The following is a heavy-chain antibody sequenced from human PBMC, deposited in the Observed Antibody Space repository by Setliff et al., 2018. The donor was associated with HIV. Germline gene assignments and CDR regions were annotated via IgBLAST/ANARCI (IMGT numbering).Heavy chain of an antibody. Sequence: GGSLRLSCAASGFSFSSYWMHWVRQAPGKGLVCVSPINTDGSSTSYADSVKGRFTISRDNAKNTLYLQMNSLRAEDTAWYYCARGVRGVVNGMDVWGQGTTVTVSS. CDR1: GFSFSSYW. J-gene: IGHJ6*02. CDR3: ARGVRGVVNGMDV. V-gene: IGHV3-74*01. D-gene: IGHD3-10*01. CDR2: INTDGSST.